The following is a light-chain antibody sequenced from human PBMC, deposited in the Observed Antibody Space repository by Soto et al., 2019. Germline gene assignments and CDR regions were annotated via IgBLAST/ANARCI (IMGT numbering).Light chain of an antibody. CDR3: TSWDDSLYHVV. J-gene: IGLJ2*01. CDR1: RSNIGSNY. V-gene: IGLV1-47*01. Sequence: QSVLTQPPSASGTPGQRVTFSCSGGRSNIGSNYVFWYQQFPGTAPKLLIYRNNQRPSGVPDRFSGSKSGTSASLAISGLRSEEEADYYCTSWDDSLYHVVFGGGTMLTVL. CDR2: RNN.